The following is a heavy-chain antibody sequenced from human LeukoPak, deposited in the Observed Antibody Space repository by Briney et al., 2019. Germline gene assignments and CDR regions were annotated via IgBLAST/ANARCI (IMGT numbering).Heavy chain of an antibody. V-gene: IGHV4-4*09. CDR1: GGSISNYF. J-gene: IGHJ4*02. Sequence: PSETLSLTCTVSGGSISNYFWTWIRQPPGKGLEWIGYIYTTGSTSYNPSLKSRVTMSVDTSKNQFTLKLTSLTAADTAVYYCARLDANNAPFTYWGQGTLVTVSS. CDR2: IYTTGST. CDR3: ARLDANNAPFTY. D-gene: IGHD5-24*01.